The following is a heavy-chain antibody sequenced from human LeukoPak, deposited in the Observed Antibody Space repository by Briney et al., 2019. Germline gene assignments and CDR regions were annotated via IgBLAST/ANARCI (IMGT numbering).Heavy chain of an antibody. D-gene: IGHD2-2*01. J-gene: IGHJ6*04. V-gene: IGHV1-46*01. CDR1: GYTLPSTY. Sequence: GPSVKFSCKDSGYTLPSTYFTWVQKPLGQGFGGMGIINPSSGSTSYAQKFQGRVTMTRDMSTSTVYMELSSLRSGDTAVYYCARRCTSCPHRPLDVWGKGTTVTVSS. CDR2: INPSSGST. CDR3: ARRCTSCPHRPLDV.